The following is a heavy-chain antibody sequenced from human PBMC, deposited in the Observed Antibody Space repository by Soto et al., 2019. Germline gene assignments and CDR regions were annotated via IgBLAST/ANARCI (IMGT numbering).Heavy chain of an antibody. CDR3: TRLRWLQSPTRTGHYCYGMDV. J-gene: IGHJ6*02. V-gene: IGHV4-34*01. CDR2: INPDASR. CDR1: GGPFNGFC. Sequence: SLTLCRSSGVVGGPFNGFCWSWIRQSPGKGLEWIGEINPDASRHYNPSLRSRLSLSADTSKNQFSLKLTSVTAADTAVYYCTRLRWLQSPTRTGHYCYGMDVWGPGSTVTVSS. D-gene: IGHD6-19*01.